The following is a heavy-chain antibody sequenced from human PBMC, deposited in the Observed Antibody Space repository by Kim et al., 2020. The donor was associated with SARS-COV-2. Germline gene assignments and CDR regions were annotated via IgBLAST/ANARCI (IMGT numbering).Heavy chain of an antibody. CDR2: IYYSGST. D-gene: IGHD2-15*01. CDR1: GGSISSGGYY. CDR3: ARDSRRYCSGGSCYVY. Sequence: SETLSLTCTVSGGSISSGGYYWSWVRQHPGKGLEWIGDIYYSGSTYYNPSLKSRVTISVDTSKNQFSLKLSSVTAADTAVCYGARDSRRYCSGGSCYVYWGQGTLVIVSS. J-gene: IGHJ4*02. V-gene: IGHV4-31*03.